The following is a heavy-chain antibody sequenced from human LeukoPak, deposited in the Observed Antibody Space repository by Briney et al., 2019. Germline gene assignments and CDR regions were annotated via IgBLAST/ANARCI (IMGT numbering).Heavy chain of an antibody. CDR3: SRCAYSGGWSCDH. J-gene: IGHJ5*02. CDR2: INTGNGIT. D-gene: IGHD2-15*01. CDR1: GYTFTSHN. Sequence: ASVKVSCKASGYTFTSHNIHWVHQAPGQRLEWMGWINTGNGITKYSQKFQGRVTVTRDTSASTVYVELSSLSTEDTAVYYCSRCAYSGGWSCDHWGQGTLVTVSS. V-gene: IGHV1-3*04.